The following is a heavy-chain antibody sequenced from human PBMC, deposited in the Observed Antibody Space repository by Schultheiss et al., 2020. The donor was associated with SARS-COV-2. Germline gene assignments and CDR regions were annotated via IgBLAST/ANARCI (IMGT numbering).Heavy chain of an antibody. CDR2: IIPIFGTA. CDR3: ARVRDGWESGSYVA. CDR1: GYTFTGYY. J-gene: IGHJ5*02. V-gene: IGHV1-69*01. Sequence: SCKASGYTFTGYYMHWVRQAPGQGLEWMGGIIPIFGTANYAQKFQGRVTITADESTSTAYMELSSLRSEDTAVYYCARVRDGWESGSYVAWGQGTLVTVSS. D-gene: IGHD1-26*01.